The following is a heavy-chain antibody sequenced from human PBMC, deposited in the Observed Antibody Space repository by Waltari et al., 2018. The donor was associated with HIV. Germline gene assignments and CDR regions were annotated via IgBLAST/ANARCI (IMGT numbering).Heavy chain of an antibody. CDR2: IIPIFGTA. V-gene: IGHV1-69*06. Sequence: QVQLVQSGAEVKKPGSSVKVSCKASGGTFSSYAISWVRQAPGQGLEWMGGIIPIFGTANYAQKFQGRVTITADKSTSTAYMELSSLRSEDTAVYYCARERVECSGGSCLPPHRWFDPWGQGTLVTVSS. CDR3: ARERVECSGGSCLPPHRWFDP. D-gene: IGHD2-15*01. CDR1: GGTFSSYA. J-gene: IGHJ5*02.